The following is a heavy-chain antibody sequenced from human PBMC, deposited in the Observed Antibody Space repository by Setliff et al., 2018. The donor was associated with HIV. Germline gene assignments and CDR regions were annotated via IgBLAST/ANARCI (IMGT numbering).Heavy chain of an antibody. CDR2: MNTNSGNT. CDR3: ATDAYHDFLTGPTPGAFDI. D-gene: IGHD3-9*01. Sequence: ASVKVSCKASRGTFSNHSINWVRQATGQGPEWIGWMNTNSGNTGYAQKFQVRVTMTRNTSISTAYMELSSLRSEDAAVYYCATDAYHDFLTGPTPGAFDIWGQGTVVTVSS. CDR1: RGTFSNHS. V-gene: IGHV1-8*02. J-gene: IGHJ3*02.